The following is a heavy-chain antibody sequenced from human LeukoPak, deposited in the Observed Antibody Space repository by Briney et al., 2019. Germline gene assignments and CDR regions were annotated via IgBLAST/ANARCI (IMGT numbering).Heavy chain of an antibody. Sequence: GGSLRLSCAASGFTFSSYAMHWVRQAPGKGLEWVAVISYDGSNKYYADSVKGRFTISRDNSKNTLYLQMNSLRAEDTAVYYCARTSSWYYFDYWGQGTLVTVPS. D-gene: IGHD6-13*01. CDR1: GFTFSSYA. J-gene: IGHJ4*02. CDR3: ARTSSWYYFDY. CDR2: ISYDGSNK. V-gene: IGHV3-30-3*01.